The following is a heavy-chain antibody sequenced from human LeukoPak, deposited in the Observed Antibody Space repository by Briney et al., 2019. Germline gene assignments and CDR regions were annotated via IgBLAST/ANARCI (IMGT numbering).Heavy chain of an antibody. V-gene: IGHV1-69*06. D-gene: IGHD6-19*01. CDR1: GYSFTSYW. Sequence: KISCKGSGYSFTSYWIGWVRQMPGKGLEWMGGIIPIFGTANYAQKFQGRVTITADKSTSTAYMELSSLRSEDTAVYYCARDGRGAVAGTGFDYWGQGTLVTVSS. J-gene: IGHJ4*02. CDR3: ARDGRGAVAGTGFDY. CDR2: IIPIFGTA.